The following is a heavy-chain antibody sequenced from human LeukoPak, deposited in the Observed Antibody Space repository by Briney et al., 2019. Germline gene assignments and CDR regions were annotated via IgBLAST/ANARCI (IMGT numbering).Heavy chain of an antibody. V-gene: IGHV3-7*01. Sequence: PGGSLRLSCAASGFTFSSYWMNWVRQAPGKGLERTANIKQEASGKYYVDSVKGRFTISRDNAKNTLYLQMNSLRAEDTAVYYCARESLISGTTRGNYYYYGMDVWGHGTTVTVSS. D-gene: IGHD1-7*01. CDR2: IKQEASGK. CDR3: ARESLISGTTRGNYYYYGMDV. CDR1: GFTFSSYW. J-gene: IGHJ6*02.